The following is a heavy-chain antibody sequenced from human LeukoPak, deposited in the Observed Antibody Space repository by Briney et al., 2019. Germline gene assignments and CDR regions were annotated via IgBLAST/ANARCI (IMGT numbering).Heavy chain of an antibody. CDR1: GGSISSYY. V-gene: IGHV4-59*01. D-gene: IGHD3-22*01. CDR2: IYYSGST. Sequence: SETLSLTCTVSGGSISSYYWSWIWQPPGKGLEWIGYIYYSGSTNYNPSLKSRVTISVDTSKNQFSLKLSSVTAADTAVYYCARDVHYYDSSGYHIDYFDYWGQGTLVTVSS. CDR3: ARDVHYYDSSGYHIDYFDY. J-gene: IGHJ4*02.